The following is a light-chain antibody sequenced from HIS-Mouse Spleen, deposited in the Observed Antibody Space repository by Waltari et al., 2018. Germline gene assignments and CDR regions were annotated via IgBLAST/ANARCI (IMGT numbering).Light chain of an antibody. CDR2: KDR. CDR1: ALPKQY. CDR3: QSADSSGTYVV. V-gene: IGLV3-25*03. J-gene: IGLJ2*01. Sequence: SYELTQPPSVSVSPGQTARITCSGDALPKQYAYWYQQKPGQAPVLVIYKDRERPSGIPGRFSGSSSGKTVTLTISGVQAEDEADYYCQSADSSGTYVVFGGGTKLTVL.